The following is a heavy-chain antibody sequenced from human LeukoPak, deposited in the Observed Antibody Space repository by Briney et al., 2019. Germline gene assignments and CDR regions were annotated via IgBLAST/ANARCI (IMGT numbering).Heavy chain of an antibody. D-gene: IGHD1-26*01. CDR2: IYYSGST. Sequence: SETLSLTCSVSGGSVSSGSYYWSWIRQPPGKGLEWIGYIYYSGSTNYNPSLKSRVTISVDTSKNQFSLKLSSVTAADTAVYYCARDMGIAGATLPPFYYYYGMDVWGQGTTVTVSS. J-gene: IGHJ6*02. CDR3: ARDMGIAGATLPPFYYYYGMDV. CDR1: GGSVSSGSYY. V-gene: IGHV4-61*01.